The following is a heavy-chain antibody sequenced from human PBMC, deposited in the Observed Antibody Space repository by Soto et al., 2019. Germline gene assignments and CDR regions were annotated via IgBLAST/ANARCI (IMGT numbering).Heavy chain of an antibody. V-gene: IGHV4-30-2*01. J-gene: IGHJ4*02. CDR1: GGSISSGGYS. D-gene: IGHD5-12*01. CDR2: IYHSGST. Sequence: QLQLQESGSGLVKPSQTLSLTCAVSGGSISSGGYSWSWIRQPPGKGLEWIGYIYHSGSTYYNPSLQSRLTTSVDRSKNQFPRKLTSVTAADTAVYYCASRRDGYNYYGYWGQGTLVTVSS. CDR3: ASRRDGYNYYGY.